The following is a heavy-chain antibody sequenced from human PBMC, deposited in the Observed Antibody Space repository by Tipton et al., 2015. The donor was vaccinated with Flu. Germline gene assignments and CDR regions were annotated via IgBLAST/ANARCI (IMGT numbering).Heavy chain of an antibody. CDR3: ARDLRLDYFDY. J-gene: IGHJ4*02. CDR1: GGSISSSSYY. V-gene: IGHV4-39*07. D-gene: IGHD5/OR15-5a*01. Sequence: TLSLTCTVSGGSISSSSYYWGWIRQPPGKGLEWIGSIYYSGSTYYNPSLKSRVTISVDTSKNQFSLKLNSVTAADTAVYYCARDLRLDYFDYWGQGTLVTVSS. CDR2: IYYSGST.